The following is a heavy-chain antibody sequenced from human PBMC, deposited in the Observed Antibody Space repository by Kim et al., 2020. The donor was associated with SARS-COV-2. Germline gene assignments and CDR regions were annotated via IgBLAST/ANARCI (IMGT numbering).Heavy chain of an antibody. D-gene: IGHD3-22*01. CDR1: GYTLTELS. CDR3: ATLDSSGYYKGYYFDY. Sequence: ASVKVSCKVSGYTLTELSMHWVRQAPGKGLEWMGGFDPEDGETIYAQKFQGRVTMTEDTSTDTAYMDLSSLRSEDTAVYYCATLDSSGYYKGYYFDYWGQGTLVTVFS. J-gene: IGHJ4*02. V-gene: IGHV1-24*01. CDR2: FDPEDGET.